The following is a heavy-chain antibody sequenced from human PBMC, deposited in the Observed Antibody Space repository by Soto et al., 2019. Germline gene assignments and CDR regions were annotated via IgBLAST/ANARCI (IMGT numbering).Heavy chain of an antibody. CDR2: IIPILGIA. D-gene: IGHD1-26*01. Sequence: QVQLVQSGAEVKKPGSSVKVSCKASGGTFISYTISWVRQAPGQRLEWMGRIIPILGIANYAQKFQGRVTITADKSTSTALMELSSLRSVDAAVYYCAIEIVVTGGFDYWGQGTLVTVSS. V-gene: IGHV1-69*08. CDR1: GGTFISYT. CDR3: AIEIVVTGGFDY. J-gene: IGHJ4*02.